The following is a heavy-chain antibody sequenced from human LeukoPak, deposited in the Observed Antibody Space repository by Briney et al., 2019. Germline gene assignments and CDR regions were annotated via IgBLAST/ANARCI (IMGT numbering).Heavy chain of an antibody. V-gene: IGHV3-11*03. CDR1: GFTFSDYY. D-gene: IGHD1-26*01. CDR3: ARPGGSYTVDY. Sequence: GGSLRLSCAASGFTFSDYYMSWIRQAPGKGLEWVSYISDSRTYTKYADSVKGQFTISRDNAKNSLYLQMNSLTAEDTAIYYCARPGGSYTVDYWGQGTLVTVSS. J-gene: IGHJ4*02. CDR2: ISDSRTYT.